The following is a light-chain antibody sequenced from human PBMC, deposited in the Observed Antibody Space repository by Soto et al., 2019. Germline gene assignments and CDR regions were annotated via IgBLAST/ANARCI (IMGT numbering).Light chain of an antibody. J-gene: IGKJ2*01. CDR1: ESISTW. Sequence: DIQMTQSPSTLSASVGDRVTITCRASESISTWLAWYQQKPGKAPKLLIYRASSLESGVPSRFTGSGSGSEFTLTISSLQPDDFATYYCQQYSSNSPYTFGQGTKLEIK. V-gene: IGKV1-5*03. CDR2: RAS. CDR3: QQYSSNSPYT.